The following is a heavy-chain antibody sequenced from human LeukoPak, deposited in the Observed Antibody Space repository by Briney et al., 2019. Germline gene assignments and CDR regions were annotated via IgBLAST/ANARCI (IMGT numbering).Heavy chain of an antibody. D-gene: IGHD1-26*01. CDR1: GYMFINSG. CDR3: ARGEDRFDP. V-gene: IGHV1-18*01. CDR2: INPYNGNT. J-gene: IGHJ5*02. Sequence: APVKVSCQASGYMFINSGINWVRQAPGQGLEWMGWINPYNGNTNYLQKFQGRVTMTTDTSTSTAYMEVRSLRTDDTAVYYCARGEDRFDPWGQGTLVTVSS.